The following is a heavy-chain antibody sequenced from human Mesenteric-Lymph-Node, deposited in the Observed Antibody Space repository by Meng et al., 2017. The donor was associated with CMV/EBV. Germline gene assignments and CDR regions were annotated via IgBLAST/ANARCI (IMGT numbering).Heavy chain of an antibody. V-gene: IGHV3-23*01. CDR2: IGNSGGDT. D-gene: IGHD3-10*01. CDR3: ARAPGFGESTYFDY. J-gene: IGHJ4*02. Sequence: GESLKISCAASGFAFSSYAMSWVRQAPGKGLEWVSSIGNSGGDTYYADSVKGRFTISRDNSRNTLYLQMNSLRAEDTAVYYCARAPGFGESTYFDYWGQGTLVTVSS. CDR1: GFAFSSYA.